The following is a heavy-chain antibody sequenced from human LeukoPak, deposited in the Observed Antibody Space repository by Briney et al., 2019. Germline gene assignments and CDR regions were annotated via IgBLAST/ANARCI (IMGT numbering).Heavy chain of an antibody. CDR2: ITHSGST. D-gene: IGHD3-3*01. V-gene: IGHV4-34*01. CDR1: GGSFSGYY. CDR3: ARARITIFGVVTYYFDY. Sequence: SLSLTCAVYGGSFSGYYWSWIRQPPGKGLEWIGEITHSGSTNYNPSLKSRVTISVDTSKNQFSLKLSSVTAADTAVYYCARARITIFGVVTYYFDYWGQRTLV. J-gene: IGHJ4*02.